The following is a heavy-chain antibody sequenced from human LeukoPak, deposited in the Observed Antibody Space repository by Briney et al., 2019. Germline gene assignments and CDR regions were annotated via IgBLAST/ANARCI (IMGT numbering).Heavy chain of an antibody. D-gene: IGHD3-3*01. CDR2: IWYDGNNK. V-gene: IGHV3-33*01. CDR3: ARDRFDSSNYFDS. CDR1: GFTFSSYG. J-gene: IGHJ4*02. Sequence: SLRLSCAASGFTFSSYGMHWVRQAPGKGLEWVAVIWYDGNNKYYGDSVKGRFTISRDNSKNRLYLKMNSLRAEDTAVYYCARDRFDSSNYFDSWGQGTLVTVSS.